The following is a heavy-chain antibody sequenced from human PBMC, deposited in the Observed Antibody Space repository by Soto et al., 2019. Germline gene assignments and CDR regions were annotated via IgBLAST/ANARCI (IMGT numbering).Heavy chain of an antibody. Sequence: QVRLQESGPGLVKASQTLSLTCSVSGSYITSGDYHWTWIRQAPGKVLEWIGYISHSETTYYSPALKNRIIISSDFSMNQFYLRLNSVTAADTAVYFCAGFGVGDRDDKWGQGTLVTVSS. CDR1: GSYITSGDYH. D-gene: IGHD2-8*01. CDR3: AGFGVGDRDDK. J-gene: IGHJ4*02. CDR2: ISHSETT. V-gene: IGHV4-30-4*01.